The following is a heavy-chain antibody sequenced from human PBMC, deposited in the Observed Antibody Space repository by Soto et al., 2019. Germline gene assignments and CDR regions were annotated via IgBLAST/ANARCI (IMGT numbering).Heavy chain of an antibody. D-gene: IGHD6-19*01. J-gene: IGHJ2*01. Sequence: GPSVKVSCKASGYTFTSYYIHSVRQAPRQGREWMGIINPSGGSTSYAQKFQGRVTMTRDTSTSTVYMELSSLRSEDTGVYYCARHSIAVAGDSYFDLWGRGTLVTVSS. CDR2: INPSGGST. V-gene: IGHV1-46*01. CDR1: GYTFTSYY. CDR3: ARHSIAVAGDSYFDL.